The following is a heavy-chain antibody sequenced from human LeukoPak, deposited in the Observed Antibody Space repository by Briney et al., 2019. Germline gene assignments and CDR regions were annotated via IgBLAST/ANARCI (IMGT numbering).Heavy chain of an antibody. V-gene: IGHV3-33*01. CDR1: GFTFSSYG. CDR2: IWYDGSNK. Sequence: PGRSLRLSCAASGFTFSSYGMHWVRQAPGKGLEWVAVIWYDGSNKYYADSVKGRFTISRDNSKNTLYLQMNSLRAEDTAVYYCARDLRYKDAFDIWGQGTMVTVSS. D-gene: IGHD1-14*01. J-gene: IGHJ3*02. CDR3: ARDLRYKDAFDI.